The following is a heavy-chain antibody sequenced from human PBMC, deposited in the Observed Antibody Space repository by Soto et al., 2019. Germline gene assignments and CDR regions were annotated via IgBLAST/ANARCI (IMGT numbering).Heavy chain of an antibody. Sequence: GGSLRLSCAASGFTFSSYAMHWVRQAPGKGLEWVAVISYDGSNKYYADSVKGRFTISRDNSKNTLYLQMNSLRAEDTAVYYCARGGEWELLDAFDIWGQGTMVTVSS. CDR2: ISYDGSNK. J-gene: IGHJ3*02. D-gene: IGHD1-26*01. V-gene: IGHV3-30*04. CDR3: ARGGEWELLDAFDI. CDR1: GFTFSSYA.